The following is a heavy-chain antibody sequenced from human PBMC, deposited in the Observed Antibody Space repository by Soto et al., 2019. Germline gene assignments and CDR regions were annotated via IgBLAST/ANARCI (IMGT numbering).Heavy chain of an antibody. CDR1: GDSINNYY. Sequence: SETLSLTCTVSGDSINNYYWTWIRQPPGKGLEWIGYIYDSGSTSYDPSLKSRLTISVDTSKNQFSLKLKSVTAADTAVYYCARGTKYYYQGMDVWGQATTVTVSS. CDR3: ARGTKYYYQGMDV. CDR2: IYDSGST. J-gene: IGHJ6*02. V-gene: IGHV4-59*01.